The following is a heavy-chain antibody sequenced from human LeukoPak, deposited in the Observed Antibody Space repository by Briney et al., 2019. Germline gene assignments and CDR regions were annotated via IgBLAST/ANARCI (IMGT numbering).Heavy chain of an antibody. D-gene: IGHD1-26*01. CDR1: GGTFSSYA. CDR2: IIPIFGIA. Sequence: SVTVSCKASGGTFSSYAISWVRQAPGQGLEWMGRIIPIFGIANYAQKFQGRVTITADKSTSTAYMELSSLRSEDTAVYYCARSPTFIVGATNPPPDYWGQGTLVTVSS. V-gene: IGHV1-69*04. CDR3: ARSPTFIVGATNPPPDY. J-gene: IGHJ4*02.